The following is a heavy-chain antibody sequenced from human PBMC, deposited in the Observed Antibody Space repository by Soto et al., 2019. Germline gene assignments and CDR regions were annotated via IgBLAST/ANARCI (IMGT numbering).Heavy chain of an antibody. CDR3: ASDAGPRFGEGASEDYYYGMEV. D-gene: IGHD1-26*01. Sequence: GGSLRLSCAASGFTFSSYAMHWVRQAPGKGLEWVAVISYDVSNKYYADSVKGRFTISRDNSKNTLYLQMNSLRAEDTAVCYCASDAGPRFGEGASEDYYYGMEVWGEGTTVSV. V-gene: IGHV3-30-3*01. CDR2: ISYDVSNK. J-gene: IGHJ6*01. CDR1: GFTFSSYA.